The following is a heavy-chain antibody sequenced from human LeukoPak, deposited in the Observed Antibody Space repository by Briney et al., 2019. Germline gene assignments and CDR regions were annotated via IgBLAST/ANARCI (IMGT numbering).Heavy chain of an antibody. J-gene: IGHJ4*02. CDR1: GGSISSSNW. V-gene: IGHV4-4*02. D-gene: IGHD6-13*01. CDR2: IYHSGST. CDR3: ATFPEASAAGYDY. Sequence: PSETLSLTCAVSGGSISSSNWWSWVRQPPGKGLEWIGEIYHSGSTNYNPSLKSRVTISVDTSKNQFSLQLSSVTAADTAVYYCATFPEASAAGYDYWGQGTLVTVSS.